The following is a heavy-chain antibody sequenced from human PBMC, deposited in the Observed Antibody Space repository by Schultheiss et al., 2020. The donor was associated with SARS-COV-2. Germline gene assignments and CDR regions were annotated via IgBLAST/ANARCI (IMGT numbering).Heavy chain of an antibody. CDR2: IRSKAYGGTT. Sequence: GGSLRLSCTASGFTFGDYAMSWFRQAPGKGLEWVGFIRSKAYGGTTEYAASVKGRFTISRDDSKSIAYLQMNSLKTEDTAVYYCTRVVPAAIHPGDYWGQGTLVTVSS. CDR1: GFTFGDYA. CDR3: TRVVPAAIHPGDY. D-gene: IGHD2-2*02. J-gene: IGHJ4*02. V-gene: IGHV3-49*03.